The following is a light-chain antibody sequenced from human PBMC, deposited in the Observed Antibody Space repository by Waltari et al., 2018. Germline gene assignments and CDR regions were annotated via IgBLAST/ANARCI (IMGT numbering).Light chain of an antibody. V-gene: IGLV2-23*01. Sequence: QSALTQPASVSGSPGQSITISCTGTSSDVATYNLFSWYQQHPGKAPRLMIYEDTEPPAGVSNRFSGSKSGNTASLTISGLQAEDGADYYCCSYAGNKIMIFGGGTKLTVL. CDR3: CSYAGNKIMI. CDR2: EDT. CDR1: SSDVATYNL. J-gene: IGLJ2*01.